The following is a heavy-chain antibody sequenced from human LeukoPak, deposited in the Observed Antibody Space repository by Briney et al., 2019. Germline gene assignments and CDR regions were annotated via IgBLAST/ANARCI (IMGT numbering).Heavy chain of an antibody. CDR2: IYPGDSDT. J-gene: IGHJ5*02. D-gene: IGHD3-10*01. V-gene: IGHV5-51*01. CDR1: GYSFPNYW. CDR3: ARLRGGLLWFGESAGGFDP. Sequence: GESLKISCKGSGYSFPNYWIGWVRRVPGKGLELMGIIYPGDSDTRYSPSFQGQVTISADKSISTAYLQWSSLKASDTAMYYCARLRGGLLWFGESAGGFDPWGQGTLVTVSS.